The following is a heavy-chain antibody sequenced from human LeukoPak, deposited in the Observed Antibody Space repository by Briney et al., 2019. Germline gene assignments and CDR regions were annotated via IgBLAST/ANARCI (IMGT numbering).Heavy chain of an antibody. J-gene: IGHJ4*02. D-gene: IGHD3-22*01. Sequence: PGGSVRLSCAASGFTFSTYGMSWVRQAPGKGLEWASGISGSGSSTDYADSVKGRFTISRDNSKNTLYLQMNSLRAEDTAVYYCAKTRYYYDSSGYGDWGQGTLVTVSS. V-gene: IGHV3-23*01. CDR3: AKTRYYYDSSGYGD. CDR2: ISGSGSST. CDR1: GFTFSTYG.